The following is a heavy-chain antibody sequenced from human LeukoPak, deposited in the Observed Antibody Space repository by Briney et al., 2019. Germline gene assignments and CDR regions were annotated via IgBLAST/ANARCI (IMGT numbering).Heavy chain of an antibody. CDR2: ISPNSGGT. J-gene: IGHJ4*02. D-gene: IGHD2-21*02. CDR1: GYTFTGYY. V-gene: IGHV1-2*06. Sequence: ASVKVSCKASGYTFTGYYMHWVRQAPGQGLEWMGRISPNSGGTNYAQKFQGRVTMTRDTSISTAYMELSRLRSDDTAVYYCARDLVVVTARSFDYWGQGTLVTVSS. CDR3: ARDLVVVTARSFDY.